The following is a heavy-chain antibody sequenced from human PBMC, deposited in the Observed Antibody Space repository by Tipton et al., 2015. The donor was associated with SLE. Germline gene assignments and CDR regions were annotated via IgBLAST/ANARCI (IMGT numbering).Heavy chain of an antibody. J-gene: IGHJ3*02. CDR3: ARGGGYCSSTSCPGAFDI. V-gene: IGHV4-38-2*02. D-gene: IGHD2-2*01. CDR2: IYHSGRT. Sequence: WGWIRQPPGKGLEWIGSIYHSGRTYYNPSLKSRVTISVDTSKNQFSLKLSSVTAADTAVYYCARGGGYCSSTSCPGAFDIWGQGTMVTVSS.